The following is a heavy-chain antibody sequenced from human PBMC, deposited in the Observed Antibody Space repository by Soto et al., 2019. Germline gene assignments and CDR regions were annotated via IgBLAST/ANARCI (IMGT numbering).Heavy chain of an antibody. CDR3: ARGRYGDY. CDR1: GYTFTSYG. CDR2: ISAHNGNT. Sequence: QVHLVQSGAEVKKPGASVKVSCKGSGYTFTSYGITWVRQAPGQGLEWMGWISAHNGNTAYAQKLQGRVTVTRDTTTSTDYMELSSLRSDDTAVYYCARGRYGDYWGQGALVTVSS. D-gene: IGHD1-1*01. J-gene: IGHJ4*02. V-gene: IGHV1-18*01.